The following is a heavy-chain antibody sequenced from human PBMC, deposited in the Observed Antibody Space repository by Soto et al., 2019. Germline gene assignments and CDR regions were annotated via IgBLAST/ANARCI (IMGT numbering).Heavy chain of an antibody. J-gene: IGHJ5*02. Sequence: ALHWVRQAPGKGLEWVAVISYDGSTKYYADPVKGRFTISRDNSKNTLYLEMNSLRADDTAVYYCARERGEGAISWSDWFDPWGQGTLVTVSS. V-gene: IGHV3-30-3*01. D-gene: IGHD1-26*01. CDR1: A. CDR2: ISYDGSTK. CDR3: ARERGEGAISWSDWFDP.